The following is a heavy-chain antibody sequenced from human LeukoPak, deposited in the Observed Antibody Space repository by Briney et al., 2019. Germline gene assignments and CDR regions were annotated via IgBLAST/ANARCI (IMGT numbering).Heavy chain of an antibody. CDR3: ARDGSPRLRFLEWSSRRYYMDV. Sequence: QSGGSLRLSCAASGFTFSSYAMHWVRQAPGKGLEWVAVISYDGSNKYYADSVKGRFTISRDNSKNTLYLQMNSLRAEDTAVYYCARDGSPRLRFLEWSSRRYYMDVWGKGTTVTVSS. CDR2: ISYDGSNK. CDR1: GFTFSSYA. J-gene: IGHJ6*03. D-gene: IGHD3-3*01. V-gene: IGHV3-30*01.